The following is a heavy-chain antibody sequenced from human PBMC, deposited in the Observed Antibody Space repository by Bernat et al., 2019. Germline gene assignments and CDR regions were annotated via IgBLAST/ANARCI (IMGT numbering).Heavy chain of an antibody. CDR1: GGSISSSNYY. Sequence: QLQLHESGPGLVKPSETLSLTCAVSGGSISSSNYYWGWIRQPPGKGLEGIGNIYDSGTTCYNPSIKSRVTISVDTSKNQVSLTLSSVTAADTAVYYCARLGSSSSGRGFDYWGQGTLVTVSS. CDR2: IYDSGTT. J-gene: IGHJ4*02. V-gene: IGHV4-39*01. CDR3: ARLGSSSSGRGFDY. D-gene: IGHD3-22*01.